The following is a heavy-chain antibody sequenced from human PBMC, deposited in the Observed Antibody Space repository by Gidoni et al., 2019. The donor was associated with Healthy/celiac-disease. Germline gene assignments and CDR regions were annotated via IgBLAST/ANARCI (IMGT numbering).Heavy chain of an antibody. V-gene: IGHV4-59*01. CDR2: IYSSGST. D-gene: IGHD6-19*01. Sequence: QVQLQESGPGLVKPSETLSLTCTASGASISIYYRSWIRQPPGKGLAWIGYIYSSGSTNYNPSLKSRVTISVDTSKNQFSLKLSSVTAADTAVYYCARAPGGYSSGADAFDIWGQGTMVTVSS. CDR1: GASISIYY. CDR3: ARAPGGYSSGADAFDI. J-gene: IGHJ3*02.